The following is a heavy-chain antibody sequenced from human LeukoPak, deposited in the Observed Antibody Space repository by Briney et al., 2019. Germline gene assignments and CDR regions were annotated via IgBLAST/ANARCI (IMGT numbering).Heavy chain of an antibody. CDR2: ISDSGTYT. Sequence: GGCLRLSCAASGFTFSSYAMTWVRQAPGKGLEWVSAISDSGTYTYYADSVKGRFTISRDNSKNTLYLQMNSLRAEDTAVYYCAKDRGYSYGSRGYFDYWXXXTLVTVSS. J-gene: IGHJ4*01. D-gene: IGHD5-18*01. CDR3: AKDRGYSYGSRGYFDY. CDR1: GFTFSSYA. V-gene: IGHV3-23*01.